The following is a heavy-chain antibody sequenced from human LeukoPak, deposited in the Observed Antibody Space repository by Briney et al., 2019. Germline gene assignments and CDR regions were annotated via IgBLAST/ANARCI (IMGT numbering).Heavy chain of an antibody. V-gene: IGHV3-7*01. J-gene: IGHJ4*02. CDR3: VTETTVTGWGY. Sequence: PGGSLRLSCAASGFSFSNYWMSWVRQAPGKGLEWVANIKQDGSEKCYVDSVKGRFTVSRDNARNSLFLQMNSLRAEDTAMYYCVTETTVTGWGYWGQGTLVTVSS. CDR1: GFSFSNYW. D-gene: IGHD4-17*01. CDR2: IKQDGSEK.